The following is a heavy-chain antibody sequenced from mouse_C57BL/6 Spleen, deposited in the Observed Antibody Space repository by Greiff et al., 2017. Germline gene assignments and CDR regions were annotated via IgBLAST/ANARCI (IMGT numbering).Heavy chain of an antibody. D-gene: IGHD1-1*01. V-gene: IGHV1-55*01. J-gene: IGHJ1*03. Sequence: QVQLQQPGAELVKPGASVKMSCTASGYTFTSYWITWVKQRPGQGLEWIGDIYPGSGSTNYNEKFKSKATLTVDTSSSTAYMQLSSLTSEDSAVYYCARNPLYYGSSYGYFDVWGTGTTVTVSS. CDR1: GYTFTSYW. CDR2: IYPGSGST. CDR3: ARNPLYYGSSYGYFDV.